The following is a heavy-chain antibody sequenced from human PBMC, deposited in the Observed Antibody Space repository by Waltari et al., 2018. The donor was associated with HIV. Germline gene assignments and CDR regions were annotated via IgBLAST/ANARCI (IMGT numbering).Heavy chain of an antibody. D-gene: IGHD3-22*01. CDR3: ARPMNLLKSDSFHYGVDL. CDR2: MNPNSGAT. V-gene: IGHV1-2*02. CDR1: GYRFSDYQ. Sequence: QVQLLQSGAEVKKPGSSVKVFCKASGYRFSDYQMHWARQAPGQGLEWLGWMNPNSGATTFAQKFQGRITMNRDMGISTAFMELSRLTSDDTAVYFCARPMNLLKSDSFHYGVDLWGQGTTVTVSS. J-gene: IGHJ6*02.